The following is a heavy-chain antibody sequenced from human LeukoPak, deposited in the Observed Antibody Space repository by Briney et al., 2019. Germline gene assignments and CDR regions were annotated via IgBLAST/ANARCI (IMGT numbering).Heavy chain of an antibody. V-gene: IGHV1-69*04. CDR1: GGTLSSYA. D-gene: IGHD3-22*01. CDR3: ARADSSGYSLDENFDY. J-gene: IGHJ4*02. CDR2: IIPIFAIV. Sequence: ASVKVSCKASGGTLSSYALNWVRQAPGQGLEWIGRIIPIFAIVNYAQNFQGRVTITADKSTNTAYMELSSLRFEDTAFYYCARADSSGYSLDENFDYWGQGTLVTVSS.